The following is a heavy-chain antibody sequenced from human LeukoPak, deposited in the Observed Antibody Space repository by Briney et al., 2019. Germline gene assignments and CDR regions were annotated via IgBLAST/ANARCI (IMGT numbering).Heavy chain of an antibody. V-gene: IGHV3-9*01. CDR2: IIWNSGSI. Sequence: PGGSLRLSCAASGFTFDAYAMHWDMQAPGKGLEWVSGIIWNSGSIGYADSVKGRFTISRDNAKNSLYLQMNSLRAEDTALYYCAKDISVGATPYYFDYWGQGTLVTVSS. J-gene: IGHJ4*02. CDR1: GFTFDAYA. CDR3: AKDISVGATPYYFDY. D-gene: IGHD1-26*01.